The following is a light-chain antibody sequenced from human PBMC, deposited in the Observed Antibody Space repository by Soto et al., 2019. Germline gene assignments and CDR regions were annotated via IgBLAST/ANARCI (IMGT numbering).Light chain of an antibody. CDR3: QQYYSIPFT. CDR2: GAS. Sequence: DFVMTQAPDSLAVSLGERATINCKSSQSVLYNSNNKNHLGWFQQKPGHPPKLLIYGASFRPSGVPDRFSGSESVTDFTLTISSLQAEDVAVYYCQQYYSIPFTFGQGTKLEI. V-gene: IGKV4-1*01. J-gene: IGKJ2*01. CDR1: QSVLYNSNNKNH.